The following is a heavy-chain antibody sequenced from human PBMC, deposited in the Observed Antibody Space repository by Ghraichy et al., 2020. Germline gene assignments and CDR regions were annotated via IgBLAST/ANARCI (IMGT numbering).Heavy chain of an antibody. CDR1: GGSISSSSYY. CDR2: IYYSGST. V-gene: IGHV4-39*01. D-gene: IGHD3-9*01. J-gene: IGHJ3*02. CDR3: ARSYYDILTGSTLDAFDI. Sequence: GSLSLTCTVSGGSISSSSYYWGWIRQPPGKGLEWIGSIYYSGSTYYNPSLKSRVTISVDTSKNQFSLKLSSVTAADTAVYYCARSYYDILTGSTLDAFDIWGQLTMVTVSS.